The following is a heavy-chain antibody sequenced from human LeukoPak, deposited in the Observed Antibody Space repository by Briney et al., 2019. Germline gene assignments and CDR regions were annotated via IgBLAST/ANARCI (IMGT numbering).Heavy chain of an antibody. V-gene: IGHV4-39*07. J-gene: IGHJ4*02. CDR1: GDSVTSTNYY. CDR3: TRETSSTSYWE. CDR2: VYYSGST. Sequence: SETLSLTCTVSGDSVTSTNYYWAWVRQPPGKGLERIGSVYYSGSTSYNPSLKSRVIISVDTSKNQFSLKLTSVTAADTAVYFCTRETSSTSYWEWGQGTLVTISS. D-gene: IGHD6-6*01.